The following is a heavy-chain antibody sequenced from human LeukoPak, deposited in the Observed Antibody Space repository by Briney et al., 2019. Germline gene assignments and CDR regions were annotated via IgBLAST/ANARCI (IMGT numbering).Heavy chain of an antibody. CDR3: ARFSTLTSGDWGDGFDI. Sequence: SETLSLTCTVSGGSISSSSYYWGWIRQPPGKGLEWIGSIYYSGSTYYNPSLKSRVTISVDTSKNQFSLKVNSVTAADTATYYCARFSTLTSGDWGDGFDIWDQGTLVT. CDR2: IYYSGST. CDR1: GGSISSSSYY. J-gene: IGHJ3*02. D-gene: IGHD2-21*02. V-gene: IGHV4-39*07.